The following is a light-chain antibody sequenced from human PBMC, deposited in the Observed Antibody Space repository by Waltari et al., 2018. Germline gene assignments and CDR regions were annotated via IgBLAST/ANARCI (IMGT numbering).Light chain of an antibody. J-gene: IGKJ2*01. CDR2: GAS. CDR1: QSVSSN. Sequence: EIVMTQSPATLSVSPGERVTLSCRASQSVSSNLAWYQQKPGQAPRLLIYGASTRATDIPARFSGSRSGTDFTLTVSSLQSEDFAVYYCQQYNNWPYTFGQGTKLEIK. V-gene: IGKV3-15*01. CDR3: QQYNNWPYT.